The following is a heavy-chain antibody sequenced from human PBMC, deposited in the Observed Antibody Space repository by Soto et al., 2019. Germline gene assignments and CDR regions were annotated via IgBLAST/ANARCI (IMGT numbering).Heavy chain of an antibody. J-gene: IGHJ6*02. V-gene: IGHV1-69*12. Sequence: QVQLVQSGAEVKKPGSSVKVSCKASGGTFSSYAISWVRQAPGQGLEWMGGIIPIFGTANYAQKFQGRVTITADESTSTAYMELSSLRSEDTAVYYCARLLLHYYYYGMDLWGQGTTVPVSS. CDR1: GGTFSSYA. D-gene: IGHD2-15*01. CDR3: ARLLLHYYYYGMDL. CDR2: IIPIFGTA.